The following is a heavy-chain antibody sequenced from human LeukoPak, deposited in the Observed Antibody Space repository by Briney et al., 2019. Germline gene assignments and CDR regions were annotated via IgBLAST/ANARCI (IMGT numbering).Heavy chain of an antibody. V-gene: IGHV4-61*02. CDR3: AREIGRGTGTFDY. J-gene: IGHJ4*02. Sequence: PSETLSLTCTVSGGSISSGSYYWSRIRQPAWKGLEWIGRIYTSGSTNYNPSLKSRVTISVDTSKNQFSLKLSSVTAADTAVYYCAREIGRGTGTFDYWGQGTLVTVSS. D-gene: IGHD3-10*01. CDR2: IYTSGST. CDR1: GGSISSGSYY.